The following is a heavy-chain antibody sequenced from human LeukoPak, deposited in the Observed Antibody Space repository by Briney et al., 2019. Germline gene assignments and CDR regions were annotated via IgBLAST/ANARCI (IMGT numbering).Heavy chain of an antibody. J-gene: IGHJ4*02. CDR1: GFTFSSYA. CDR3: ARELEIAVAGTLGY. V-gene: IGHV3-33*01. Sequence: GGSLRLSWSASGFTFSSYAMHWGRPAPGKWMEWVAVIWYDGSNKYYADSVKGRFTISRDHSKNTLYLQMKSLRAEDTAVYYCARELEIAVAGTLGYWGQGTLVSVSS. CDR2: IWYDGSNK. D-gene: IGHD6-19*01.